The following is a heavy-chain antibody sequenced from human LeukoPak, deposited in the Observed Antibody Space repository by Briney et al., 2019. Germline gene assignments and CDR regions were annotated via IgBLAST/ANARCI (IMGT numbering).Heavy chain of an antibody. CDR2: IYTSGST. V-gene: IGHV4-4*07. CDR3: ARSPIGAVAGCFDY. D-gene: IGHD6-19*01. J-gene: IGHJ4*02. CDR1: GGRSSSNN. Sequence: SETLSLTCVDPGGRSSSNNWSWLRQPAGKGLEWIGRIYTSGSTNYNPSLKSRVIMSIDTSKNQFSLRLSSVTAADTAIYYCARSPIGAVAGCFDYWGQGTLVTVSS.